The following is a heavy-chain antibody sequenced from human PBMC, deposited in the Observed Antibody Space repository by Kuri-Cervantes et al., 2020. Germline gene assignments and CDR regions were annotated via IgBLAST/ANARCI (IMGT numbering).Heavy chain of an antibody. CDR2: IWYGGSNK. J-gene: IGHJ6*02. D-gene: IGHD3-10*01. CDR1: GFTFSSYW. V-gene: IGHV3-33*08. CDR3: ARDYYGSGNLAGMDV. Sequence: GGSLRLSCAASGFTFSSYWMHWVRQAPGKGLEWVAVIWYGGSNKNYADSVKGRFTISRDNSKNTLSLQMNSLRVEDTAVYYCARDYYGSGNLAGMDVWGQGTTVTVSS.